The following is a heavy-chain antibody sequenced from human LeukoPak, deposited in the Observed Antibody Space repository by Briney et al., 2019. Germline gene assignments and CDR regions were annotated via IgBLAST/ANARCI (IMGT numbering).Heavy chain of an antibody. Sequence: GGSLRLSCAASGFTFSSYSMNWVRQAPGKGLEWVSSISSSSSYIYYADSVKGRFTISRDNAKNSLYLQMNSLRAEDTAVYYCARAVAAAGRSWWFDPWGQGTLVTASS. CDR3: ARAVAAAGRSWWFDP. CDR2: ISSSSSYI. J-gene: IGHJ5*02. CDR1: GFTFSSYS. D-gene: IGHD6-13*01. V-gene: IGHV3-21*01.